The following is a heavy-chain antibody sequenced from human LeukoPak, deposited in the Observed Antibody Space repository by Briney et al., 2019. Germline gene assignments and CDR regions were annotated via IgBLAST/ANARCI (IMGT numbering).Heavy chain of an antibody. D-gene: IGHD2-15*01. CDR1: GFTFSSYW. V-gene: IGHV3-7*01. J-gene: IGHJ4*02. Sequence: GGSLRLSCAASGFTFSSYWMSWVRQAPGKGLEWVANIKQDGSEKHYVDSVKGRFTISRDNAKNSLYLQMNSLRAEDTAVYYCARVVVVTSYFFGYWGQGTLVTVSS. CDR3: ARVVVVTSYFFGY. CDR2: IKQDGSEK.